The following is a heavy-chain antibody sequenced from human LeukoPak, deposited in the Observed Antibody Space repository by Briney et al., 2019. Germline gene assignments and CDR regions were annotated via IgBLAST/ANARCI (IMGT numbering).Heavy chain of an antibody. CDR3: ARGFVEPRYCSGGSCPPNC. J-gene: IGHJ4*02. D-gene: IGHD2-15*01. V-gene: IGHV3-33*01. CDR2: IWYDGSNK. CDR1: GFTFSSYG. Sequence: GGSLRLSCAASGFTFSSYGMDWVRPAPGKGLEWVAVIWYDGSNKYYADSVKGRFTISGDNSKNTLYLQMNSLRAEDTAVYYCARGFVEPRYCSGGSCPPNCWGQGTLVTVSS.